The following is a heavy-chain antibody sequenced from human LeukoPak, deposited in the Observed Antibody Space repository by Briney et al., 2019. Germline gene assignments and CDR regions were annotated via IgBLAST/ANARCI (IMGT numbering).Heavy chain of an antibody. D-gene: IGHD5-18*01. CDR2: IKQDGNEK. Sequence: GGSLRLSCAASRFSFSSYWMSWVRQAPGKGLEWVANIKQDGNEKYYVDSVKGRFTISRDNAKNSLYLQMNSLRAEDTALYYCAKSEGHSAMDYWGQGTLVTVSS. V-gene: IGHV3-7*03. J-gene: IGHJ4*02. CDR1: RFSFSSYW. CDR3: AKSEGHSAMDY.